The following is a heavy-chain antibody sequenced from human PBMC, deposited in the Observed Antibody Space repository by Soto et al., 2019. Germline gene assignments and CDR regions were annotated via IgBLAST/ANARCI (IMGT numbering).Heavy chain of an antibody. D-gene: IGHD3-10*01. CDR3: AREPSGYYGMDV. CDR1: GGSVSSGADY. CDR2: IYYSGGT. Sequence: QVQLQESGPGLVKPSQTLSLTCTVSGGSVSSGADYWSWIRQHPGKGLEWIGYIYYSGGTYYNPSFKSRMTISIDTSKNQFSLKVNSVSAADTAVYYCAREPSGYYGMDVWGQGTTVTVSS. V-gene: IGHV4-31*03. J-gene: IGHJ6*02.